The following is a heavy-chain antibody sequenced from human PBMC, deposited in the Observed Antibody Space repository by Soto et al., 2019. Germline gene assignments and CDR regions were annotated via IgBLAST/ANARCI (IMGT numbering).Heavy chain of an antibody. Sequence: GASVKVSCKASGGTFSSYAISWVRQAPGQGLEWMGGIIPIFGTANYAQKFQGRVTITADESTSTAYMELSSLRSEDTAVYYCARDIAGVAATPKFSDYYYGMDVWGQGTKVTVSS. CDR3: ARDIAGVAATPKFSDYYYGMDV. V-gene: IGHV1-69*13. J-gene: IGHJ6*02. D-gene: IGHD2-15*01. CDR2: IIPIFGTA. CDR1: GGTFSSYA.